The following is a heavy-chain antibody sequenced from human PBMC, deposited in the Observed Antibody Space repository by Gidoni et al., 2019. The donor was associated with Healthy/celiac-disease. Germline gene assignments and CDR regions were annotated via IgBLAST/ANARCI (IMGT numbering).Heavy chain of an antibody. CDR2: ISGSGGST. V-gene: IGHV3-23*01. D-gene: IGHD3-10*01. CDR1: GFTFSSYA. J-gene: IGHJ4*02. Sequence: EVQLLESGGGLVQPGGSLRLSCAASGFTFSSYAMSWVRQAPGKGLEWVSAISGSGGSTYYADSVKGRFTISRDNSKNTLYLQMNSLRAEDTAVYYCAKDWGGSGSFVLYPLFFDYWGQGTLVTVSS. CDR3: AKDWGGSGSFVLYPLFFDY.